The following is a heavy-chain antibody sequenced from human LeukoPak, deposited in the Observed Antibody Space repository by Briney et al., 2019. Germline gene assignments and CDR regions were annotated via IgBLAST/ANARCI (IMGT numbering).Heavy chain of an antibody. Sequence: ASVKVSCKASGYTFTSYGISWVRQAPGQGLEWMGIINPTGGRTTYAQKFQGRVTMSSDTSTSTVFMELSSLRSEDTAVYYCARQQYSSFDYWGQGTLVTLSS. CDR1: GYTFTSYG. V-gene: IGHV1-46*01. CDR2: INPTGGRT. CDR3: ARQQYSSFDY. D-gene: IGHD6-13*01. J-gene: IGHJ4*02.